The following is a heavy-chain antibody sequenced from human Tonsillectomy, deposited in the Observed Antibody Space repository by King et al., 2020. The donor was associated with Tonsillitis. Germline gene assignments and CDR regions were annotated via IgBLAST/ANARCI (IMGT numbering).Heavy chain of an antibody. CDR2: IYYTGST. V-gene: IGHV4-59*01. Sequence: QLQESGPGLVKPSETLSLTCTVSGGSISSYYWSWIRQPPGKGLEWIGCIYYTGSTNYNPSLKSRVTISVDTSKNQFSLKLSSVTAADTAVYYCARDRYGDFFDYWGQGTLVTVSS. CDR3: ARDRYGDFFDY. D-gene: IGHD4-17*01. J-gene: IGHJ4*02. CDR1: GGSISSYY.